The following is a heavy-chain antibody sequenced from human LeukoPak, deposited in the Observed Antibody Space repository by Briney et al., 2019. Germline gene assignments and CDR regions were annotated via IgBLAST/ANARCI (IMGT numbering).Heavy chain of an antibody. V-gene: IGHV4-59*01. CDR2: FYYSGST. CDR3: ARAHSSGWPHMFDP. CDR1: GGSISGYY. Sequence: SETLSLTCTVSGGSISGYYWSWIRQPPGKGLEWIGYFYYSGSTSYNPSLKSRVAISIDTSKNQFSLKVSSVTAADTAVYYCARAHSSGWPHMFDPWGQGTLVTVPS. J-gene: IGHJ5*02. D-gene: IGHD6-19*01.